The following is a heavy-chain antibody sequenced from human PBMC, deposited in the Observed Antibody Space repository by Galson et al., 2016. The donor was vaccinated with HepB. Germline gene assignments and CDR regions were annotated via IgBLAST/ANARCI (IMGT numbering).Heavy chain of an antibody. Sequence: SVKVSCKASGGTFSTYPINWVRQAPGQGLEWMGWISAYNGNTKYAQKLQGRDTMTTDTSTTTAYMRLRSLRSDDAAVYYCARYRAATAYSDFWGQGTLVTVSS. V-gene: IGHV1-18*01. D-gene: IGHD6-25*01. CDR3: ARYRAATAYSDF. CDR1: GGTFSTYP. CDR2: ISAYNGNT. J-gene: IGHJ4*02.